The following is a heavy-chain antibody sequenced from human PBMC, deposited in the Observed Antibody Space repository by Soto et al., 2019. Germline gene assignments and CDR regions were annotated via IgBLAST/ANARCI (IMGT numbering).Heavy chain of an antibody. CDR3: ARDWYHWGIAARPYDY. CDR2: IKQDGSEK. J-gene: IGHJ4*02. CDR1: GFTFSSYW. D-gene: IGHD6-6*01. V-gene: IGHV3-7*01. Sequence: GGSLRLSCAASGFTFSSYWMSWVRQAPGKGLEWVANIKQDGSEKYYVDSVKGRFTISRDNTKNSLYLQMNSLRAEDTAVYYCARDWYHWGIAARPYDYWGQGTLVTVSS.